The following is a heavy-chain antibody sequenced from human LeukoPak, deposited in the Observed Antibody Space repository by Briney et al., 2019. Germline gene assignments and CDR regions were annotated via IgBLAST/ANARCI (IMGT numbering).Heavy chain of an antibody. CDR3: ARRIVVVTAPAYGMDV. D-gene: IGHD2-21*02. V-gene: IGHV4-39*07. CDR2: IYHSGST. J-gene: IGHJ6*02. Sequence: SETLSLTCSVSGGSISSSSYYWGWIRQPPGKGLEWIGEIYHSGSTNYNPSLKSRVTISVDKSKNQFSLKLSSVTAADTAVYYCARRIVVVTAPAYGMDVWGQGTTVTVSS. CDR1: GGSISSSSYY.